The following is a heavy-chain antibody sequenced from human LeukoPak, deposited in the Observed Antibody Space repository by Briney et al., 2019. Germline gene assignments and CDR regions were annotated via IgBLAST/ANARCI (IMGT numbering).Heavy chain of an antibody. CDR3: ARLGFCTKGSCLSDL. D-gene: IGHD2-8*01. CDR2: FYHSGSS. J-gene: IGHJ5*02. Sequence: SETLSLTCTVSGGSISAYYWNWIRQPRGKGLEWIGFFYHSGSSDYNPSLKSRLTISMDTSKNQLSLNLTSVTAADTAVYYCARLGFCTKGSCLSDLWGLGTVVTVSS. CDR1: GGSISAYY. V-gene: IGHV4-59*08.